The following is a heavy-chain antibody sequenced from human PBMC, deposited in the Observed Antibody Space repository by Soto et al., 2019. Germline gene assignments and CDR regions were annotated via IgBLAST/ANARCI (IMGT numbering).Heavy chain of an antibody. CDR1: GFTFSSYA. D-gene: IGHD5-18*01. CDR3: AKDRIQLWWEYYFDY. Sequence: PGGSLRLSCAASGFTFSSYAMTWVRQAPGRGLEWVSVISAGGENTYYADSVKGRFTISRDNSKNTLYLQMNSLRAEDTAVYYFAKDRIQLWWEYYFDYWGQGPLVTVSS. V-gene: IGHV3-23*01. J-gene: IGHJ4*02. CDR2: ISAGGENT.